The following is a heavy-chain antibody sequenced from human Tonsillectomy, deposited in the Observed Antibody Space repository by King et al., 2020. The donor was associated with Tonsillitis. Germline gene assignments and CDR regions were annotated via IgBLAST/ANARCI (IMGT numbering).Heavy chain of an antibody. CDR1: GFTFSNYG. Sequence: VQLVESGGGVVQPGGSLRLSCAASGFTFSNYGMHWARQAPGKGLEWVAFIRYDGSIKYYADSVKGRFTISRDNSKNTLYLQMNSLRAEDTAVYYCAKDLISTLRLPHAFDIWGQGTMVTVSS. D-gene: IGHD2/OR15-2a*01. V-gene: IGHV3-30*02. J-gene: IGHJ3*02. CDR2: IRYDGSIK. CDR3: AKDLISTLRLPHAFDI.